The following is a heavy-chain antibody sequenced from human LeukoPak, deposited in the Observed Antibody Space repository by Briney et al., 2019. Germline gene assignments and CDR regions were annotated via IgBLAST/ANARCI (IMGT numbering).Heavy chain of an antibody. CDR3: ARGLKRIAAGDY. Sequence: EPSETLSLTCAVYGGSFSGYYWSWIRQPPGKGLEWIGEINYSGSTNYNPSLKSRVTISVDTSKNQFSLKLSSVTAADTAVYYCARGLKRIAAGDYWGQGTLVTVSS. V-gene: IGHV4-34*01. J-gene: IGHJ4*02. CDR2: INYSGST. D-gene: IGHD6-13*01. CDR1: GGSFSGYY.